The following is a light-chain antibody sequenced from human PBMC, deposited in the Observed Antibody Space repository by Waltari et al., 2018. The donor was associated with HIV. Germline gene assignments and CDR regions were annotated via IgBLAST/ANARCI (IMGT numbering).Light chain of an antibody. Sequence: DIVMTQSPDYLAVSLGERDTIHCQSSQSVLYSSNNKNYLAWYQQKPGQPPKLLIYWASTRESGVPDRFSGSGSGKDFTLTISSLQAEDVAVYYCQQYYSTPWTFGQGTKVEIK. CDR3: QQYYSTPWT. CDR2: WAS. CDR1: QSVLYSSNNKNY. V-gene: IGKV4-1*01. J-gene: IGKJ1*01.